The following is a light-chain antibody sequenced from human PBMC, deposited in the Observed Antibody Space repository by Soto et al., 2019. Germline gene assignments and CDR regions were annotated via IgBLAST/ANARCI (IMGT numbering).Light chain of an antibody. Sequence: QSALTQPASLSGSPRQSITIPCTGTSSDIGAYDYVSWFQQHPGKAPKLMISEVNNRHSGVSNRFSGSKSGNTAYLTISGIQVEDEAEYFCFSFTTTRTHVFGPGTKLTVL. V-gene: IGLV2-14*01. CDR3: FSFTTTRTHV. J-gene: IGLJ1*01. CDR2: EVN. CDR1: SSDIGAYDY.